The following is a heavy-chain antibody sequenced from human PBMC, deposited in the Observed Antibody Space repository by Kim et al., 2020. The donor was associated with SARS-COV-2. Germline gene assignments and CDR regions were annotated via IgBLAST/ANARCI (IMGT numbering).Heavy chain of an antibody. V-gene: IGHV6-1*01. J-gene: IGHJ4*02. Sequence: YARSVKRRITISPDTSKNHFSLQLSSVTPEDTALYYSARWSHSQRYFDYWGQGTLVTVSS. CDR3: ARWSHSQRYFDY.